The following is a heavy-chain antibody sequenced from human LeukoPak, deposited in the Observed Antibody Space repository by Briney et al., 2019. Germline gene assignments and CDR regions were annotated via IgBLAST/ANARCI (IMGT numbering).Heavy chain of an antibody. Sequence: GASVKASCKASGYTFTGYYLHWVRQAPGQGLEWMGWINPNSGGTNYAQKFQGRVTMTRDTSISTAYMELSRLRSDDTAVYYCARGYCSGGSCYRYNWFDPWGQGTLVTVSS. CDR1: GYTFTGYY. CDR3: ARGYCSGGSCYRYNWFDP. D-gene: IGHD2-15*01. J-gene: IGHJ5*02. V-gene: IGHV1-2*02. CDR2: INPNSGGT.